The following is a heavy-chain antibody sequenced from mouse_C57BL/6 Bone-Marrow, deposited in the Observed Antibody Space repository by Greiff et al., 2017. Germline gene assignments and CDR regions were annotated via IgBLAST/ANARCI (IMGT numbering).Heavy chain of an antibody. CDR1: GFNIKDYY. CDR3: ATGSRWD. J-gene: IGHJ2*01. Sequence: EVQLKETGAELVKPGASVKLSCTASGFNIKDYYMHWVKQRTEQGLEWIGRIVTVDGDTQYAPKFQGKATITADTSSNTAYLQLSSLTSEDTAVYYCATGSRWDWGQGTTLTVAS. V-gene: IGHV14-2*01. CDR2: IVTVDGDT. D-gene: IGHD1-1*01.